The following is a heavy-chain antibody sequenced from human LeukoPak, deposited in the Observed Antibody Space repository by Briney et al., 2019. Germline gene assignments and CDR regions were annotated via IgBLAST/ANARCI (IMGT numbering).Heavy chain of an antibody. D-gene: IGHD2-15*01. CDR3: ARTQAIAEEPSVGEGYYYYYYMDV. CDR1: GASVTSGVYY. Sequence: SETLSLTCTVSGASVTSGVYYWSWIRQLPGKGLQWIGYIYHGGHTYYNPSLKSRISLSIDTPKNQFSLNLSSVTAADTAVHYCARTQAIAEEPSVGEGYYYYYYMDVWGEGTTVTVSS. J-gene: IGHJ6*03. CDR2: IYHGGHT. V-gene: IGHV4-31*03.